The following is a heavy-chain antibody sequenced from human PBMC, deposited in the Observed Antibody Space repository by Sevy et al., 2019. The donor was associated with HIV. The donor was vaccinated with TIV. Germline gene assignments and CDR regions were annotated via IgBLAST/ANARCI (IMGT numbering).Heavy chain of an antibody. CDR1: RVTVDDSA. V-gene: IGHV3-9*01. Sequence: GGSLRLSCAASRVTVDDSAMHWVRQVPGKGLEWVSGITWNSASIGYADSVKGRFTISRDNVNNSLYLQMNSLRPEDTALYYCAKARGGYRNYYYYGLDVWGHGTTVTVSS. J-gene: IGHJ6*02. CDR2: ITWNSASI. CDR3: AKARGGYRNYYYYGLDV. D-gene: IGHD3-22*01.